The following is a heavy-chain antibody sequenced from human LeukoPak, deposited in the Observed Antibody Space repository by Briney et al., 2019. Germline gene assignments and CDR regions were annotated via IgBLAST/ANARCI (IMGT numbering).Heavy chain of an antibody. V-gene: IGHV4-61*02. CDR1: GDSISSGSYY. D-gene: IGHD4-17*01. J-gene: IGHJ4*02. CDR2: IYTSGST. Sequence: SETLSLTCTVSGDSISSGSYYWSWIRQPAGKGLEWIGRIYTSGSTNYNPSLKSRVTMSLDTSKNQFSLQLSSVTAADTAVYYCARDMYADYRRGIAYWGQGTLVTVSS. CDR3: ARDMYADYRRGIAY.